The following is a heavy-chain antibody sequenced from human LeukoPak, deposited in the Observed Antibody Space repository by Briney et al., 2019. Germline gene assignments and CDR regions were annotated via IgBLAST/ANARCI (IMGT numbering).Heavy chain of an antibody. J-gene: IGHJ4*02. D-gene: IGHD2-2*01. CDR3: ARANGYCTSTSCHDY. CDR2: ISAYNGNS. Sequence: ASVKVSCKASGYTFTNYGISWVRQAPGQGLEWMGWISAYNGNSDYAQKLQGRVTMTTDTSTSTDTSTNTAYMELRSLTSDDTAVYYCARANGYCTSTSCHDYWGQGTLVTVSS. CDR1: GYTFTNYG. V-gene: IGHV1-18*01.